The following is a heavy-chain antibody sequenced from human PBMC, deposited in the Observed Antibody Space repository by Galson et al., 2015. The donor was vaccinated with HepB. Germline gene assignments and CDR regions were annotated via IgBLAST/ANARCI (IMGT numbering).Heavy chain of an antibody. CDR3: ATERGWLVGATTRYYYYYYGMDV. CDR1: GYTLTELS. Sequence: SVKVSCKVSGYTLTELSMHWVRQAPGKGLEWMGGFDPEDGETIYAQKFQGRVTMTEDTSTDTAYMELSSLRSEDTAVYYCATERGWLVGATTRYYYYYYGMDVWGQGTTVTVSS. D-gene: IGHD1-26*01. J-gene: IGHJ6*02. V-gene: IGHV1-24*01. CDR2: FDPEDGET.